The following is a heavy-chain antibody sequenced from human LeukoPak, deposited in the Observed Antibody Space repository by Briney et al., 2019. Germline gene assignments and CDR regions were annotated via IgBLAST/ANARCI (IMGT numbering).Heavy chain of an antibody. CDR2: ISAYNGNT. CDR1: GYTFTSYG. D-gene: IGHD3-22*01. J-gene: IGHJ3*02. Sequence: ASVKVSCKASGYTFTSYGISWVRQAPGQGLEWMGWISAYNGNTNYAQKLQGRVTMTTDTSTSTAYMELRSLRSDDTAVYYCARLNSYYYDSSGYEAFDIWGQGTMVTVSS. CDR3: ARLNSYYYDSSGYEAFDI. V-gene: IGHV1-18*01.